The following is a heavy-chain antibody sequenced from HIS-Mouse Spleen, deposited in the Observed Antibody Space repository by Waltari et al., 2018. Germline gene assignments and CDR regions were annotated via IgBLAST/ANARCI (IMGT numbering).Heavy chain of an antibody. CDR1: GCSISSSSSY. Sequence: QLQLQESGPGLVKPSETLSLTCTVPGCSISSSSSYWGWIRQPPGKGLAWIGRIYYSGSTYYNPSLKSRVTISVDTSKNQFSLKLSSVTAADTAVYYCAREIPYSSSWYDWYFDLWGRGTLVTVSS. V-gene: IGHV4-39*07. CDR2: IYYSGST. D-gene: IGHD6-13*01. J-gene: IGHJ2*01. CDR3: AREIPYSSSWYDWYFDL.